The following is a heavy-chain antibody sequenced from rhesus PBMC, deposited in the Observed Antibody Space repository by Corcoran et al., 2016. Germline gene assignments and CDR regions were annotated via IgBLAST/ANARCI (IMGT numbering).Heavy chain of an antibody. CDR2: IYGGSGST. Sequence: QVQLQESGPGLVKPSATLSLTCAVSGGSISYYYYWTWIRPPPVTGLEWIGNIYGGSGSTSYNPSLKSRVTISTDTSKNQFSLKLSSVTAADTAVYYCARRLATVTLSYFDDWGQGVLVTVSS. CDR1: GGSISYYYY. J-gene: IGHJ4*01. V-gene: IGHV4S9*01. CDR3: ARRLATVTLSYFDD. D-gene: IGHD5-36*02.